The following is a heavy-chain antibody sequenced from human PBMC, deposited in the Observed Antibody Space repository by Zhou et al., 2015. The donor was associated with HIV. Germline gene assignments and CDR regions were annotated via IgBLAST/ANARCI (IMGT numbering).Heavy chain of an antibody. V-gene: IGHV1-46*01. CDR1: GYTFTDYY. J-gene: IGHJ4*02. CDR2: INPSGGST. D-gene: IGHD6-19*01. Sequence: QVQLVQSGAEVKKPGASVKVSCKASGYTFTDYYMHWVRQAPGQGLEWMGIINPSGGSTSYAQKFQGRVTMTRDTSTSTVYMELSSLRSEDTAVYYCARSRGRIAVAGNLFDYWGQGTLVTVSS. CDR3: ARSRGRIAVAGNLFDY.